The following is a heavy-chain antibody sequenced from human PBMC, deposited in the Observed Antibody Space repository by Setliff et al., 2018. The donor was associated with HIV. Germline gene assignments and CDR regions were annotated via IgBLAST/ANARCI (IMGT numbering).Heavy chain of an antibody. CDR2: ISPNSGGT. V-gene: IGHV1-2*06. CDR3: AKVGDYSGFGEFAALDS. D-gene: IGHD3-10*01. Sequence: ASVKVSCKASGYSFTDYYIHWVRQAPGQGLEWVGRISPNSGGTNYAVKFQGRVTMTRDTSITTVYMEVSRLTFDDTAFDYCAKVGDYSGFGEFAALDSWGQGTLVTVSS. J-gene: IGHJ4*02. CDR1: GYSFTDYY.